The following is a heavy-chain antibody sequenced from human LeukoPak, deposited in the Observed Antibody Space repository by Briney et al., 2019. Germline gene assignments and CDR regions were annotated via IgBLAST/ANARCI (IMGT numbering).Heavy chain of an antibody. V-gene: IGHV3-33*01. CDR2: IWYDGSNK. J-gene: IGHJ6*03. D-gene: IGHD6-19*01. CDR3: ARRINSIAVAGHPYYYMDV. CDR1: GFTFSSYG. Sequence: GRSLRLSCAASGFTFSSYGMHWVRQAPGKGLEWVAVIWYDGSNKYYADSVKGRFTISRDNSKNTLYLQMNSLRAEDTAVYYCARRINSIAVAGHPYYYMDVWGKGTTVTVSS.